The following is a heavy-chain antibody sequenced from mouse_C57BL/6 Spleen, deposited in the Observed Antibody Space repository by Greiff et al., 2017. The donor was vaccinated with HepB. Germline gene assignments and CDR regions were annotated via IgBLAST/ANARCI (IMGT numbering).Heavy chain of an antibody. Sequence: VQLQQPGAELVKPGASVKLSCKASGYTFTSYWMHWVKQRPGRGLEWIGRSDPNSGGTKYNEKFKGRATLTVDKPSSTAYMQLSSRTSEDSAVYYCARDGYYGSSYDYWGQGTTLTVSS. D-gene: IGHD1-1*01. CDR2: SDPNSGGT. CDR1: GYTFTSYW. J-gene: IGHJ2*01. CDR3: ARDGYYGSSYDY. V-gene: IGHV1-72*01.